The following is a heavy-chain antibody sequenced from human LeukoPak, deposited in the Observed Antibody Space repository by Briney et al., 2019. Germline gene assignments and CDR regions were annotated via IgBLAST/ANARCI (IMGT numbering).Heavy chain of an antibody. CDR1: GFTFSSYD. V-gene: IGHV3-23*01. CDR2: ISGSGDNT. D-gene: IGHD6-6*01. CDR3: AKWKYSNSGIDDY. J-gene: IGHJ4*02. Sequence: GGSLRLSCAASGFTFSSYDMSWVRQAPGKGLEWVSVISGSGDNTYYADSVKGRFTISRDNSKNMLYLQMNSLSAEDTAVYYCAKWKYSNSGIDDYWGQGTLVTVSS.